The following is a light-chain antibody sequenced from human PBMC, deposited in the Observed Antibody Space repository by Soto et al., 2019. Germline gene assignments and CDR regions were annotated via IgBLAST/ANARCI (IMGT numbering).Light chain of an antibody. CDR2: DAS. Sequence: EIVMTQSPATLSVSPGERATLSCRASQTVSSNLAWYQQKPGQAPRLLIYDASTRATGIPARFSGSGSGTEFTLTISSLHSEDFAVYYCQQYNNWWTFVQGTKVEIK. CDR1: QTVSSN. CDR3: QQYNNWWT. J-gene: IGKJ1*01. V-gene: IGKV3-15*01.